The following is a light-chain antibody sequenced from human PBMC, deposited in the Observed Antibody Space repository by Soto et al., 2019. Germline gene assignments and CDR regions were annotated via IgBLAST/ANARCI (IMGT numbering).Light chain of an antibody. V-gene: IGKV3-20*01. J-gene: IGKJ1*01. CDR1: QSVSSSY. Sequence: EIVLTQSPGTLSLSPGERASLSCRAGQSVSSSYLAWYQQIPGQVPRLLINDASRRATGIPDRFSGSGSGTDFTLTISRLEPEDFAVYYCQQYGSSPPTFGQGTKVDIK. CDR2: DAS. CDR3: QQYGSSPPT.